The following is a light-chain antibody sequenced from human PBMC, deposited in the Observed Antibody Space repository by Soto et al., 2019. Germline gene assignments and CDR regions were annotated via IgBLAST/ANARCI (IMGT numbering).Light chain of an antibody. CDR3: QSYDSTLSGSRV. CDR2: GKS. CDR1: SSKNGAGYD. V-gene: IGLV1-40*01. J-gene: IGLJ1*01. Sequence: QSVLTQPPSVSGGPGQKGTISFTGSSSKNGAGYDVHWYQQLPGTAPKLLIYGKSNRPPGVPDRFSGSKSATSASLAIPGLQAEDGADYYCQSYDSTLSGSRVFGTGTKVTAL.